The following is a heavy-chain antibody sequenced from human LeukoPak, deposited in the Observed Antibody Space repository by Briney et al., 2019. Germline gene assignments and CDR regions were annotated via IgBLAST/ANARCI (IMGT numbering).Heavy chain of an antibody. CDR1: GFNFSSYA. V-gene: IGHV3-23*01. D-gene: IGHD3-10*01. CDR2: IRAGGGDT. J-gene: IGHJ4*02. Sequence: GGSLRLSCTASGFNFSSYAMTWVRQAPGKGLDWVSTIRAGGGDTFYSDSVKGRFSISRDNSKNTLILQMDSLRADDTAIYYCAKILASGSGSYWGQGTLVLVS. CDR3: AKILASGSGSY.